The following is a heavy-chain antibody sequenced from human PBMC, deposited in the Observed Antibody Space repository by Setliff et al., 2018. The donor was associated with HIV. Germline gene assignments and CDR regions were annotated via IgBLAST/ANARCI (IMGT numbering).Heavy chain of an antibody. Sequence: SETLSLTCIVSDNSISNYYWNWIRQPPGKGLEWIGCTHHTGATDYSPSLKSRVATSVDPSKNQFSLILRSVTAADTAIYYCARWGETTGIRAFDLWGQGITVT. CDR3: ARWGETTGIRAFDL. J-gene: IGHJ3*01. V-gene: IGHV4-59*12. D-gene: IGHD1-1*01. CDR2: THHTGAT. CDR1: DNSISNYY.